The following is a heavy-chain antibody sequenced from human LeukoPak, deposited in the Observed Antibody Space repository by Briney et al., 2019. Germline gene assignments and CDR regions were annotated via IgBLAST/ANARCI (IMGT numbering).Heavy chain of an antibody. CDR1: GYSFSNYW. V-gene: IGHV5-51*04. Sequence: GESLKISCKGSGYSFSNYWIGWVRQMPGKGLEWMGIIYPGDSDIRYSPSFQGQVTISADTPISTAYLQWSSLKTSDSAIYCCARGAPFDYWGQGTLVTVSS. CDR3: ARGAPFDY. CDR2: IYPGDSDI. J-gene: IGHJ4*02. D-gene: IGHD2/OR15-2a*01.